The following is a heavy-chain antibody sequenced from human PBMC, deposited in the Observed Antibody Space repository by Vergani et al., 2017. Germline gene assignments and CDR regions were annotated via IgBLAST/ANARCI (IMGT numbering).Heavy chain of an antibody. CDR3: SSDSGAARHYYYYGMDV. D-gene: IGHD6-6*01. CDR2: IIPIFGTA. V-gene: IGHV1-69*15. Sequence: QVQLVQSGAEVKKPGSSVKVSCKASGGTFSSYAISWVRQAPGQGLEWMGRIIPIFGTANYAQKFQGRVTITADESTSTAYMELSSLRSEDTAVYYCSSDSGAARHYYYYGMDVWGQGTTVTVSS. J-gene: IGHJ6*02. CDR1: GGTFSSYA.